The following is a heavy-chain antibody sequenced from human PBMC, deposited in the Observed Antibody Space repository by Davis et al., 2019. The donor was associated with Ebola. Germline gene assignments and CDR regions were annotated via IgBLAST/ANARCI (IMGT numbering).Heavy chain of an antibody. J-gene: IGHJ5*02. CDR1: GFTFSSYW. Sequence: GESLKISCAASGFTFSSYWMSWVRQAPGKGLEWVANIKQDGSEKNYVDSVKGRFTISRDNAKNSLYLQMNSLRDEDTAVYYCARGIAETNWFDPWGQGTLVTVSS. V-gene: IGHV3-7*01. CDR3: ARGIAETNWFDP. CDR2: IKQDGSEK. D-gene: IGHD6-13*01.